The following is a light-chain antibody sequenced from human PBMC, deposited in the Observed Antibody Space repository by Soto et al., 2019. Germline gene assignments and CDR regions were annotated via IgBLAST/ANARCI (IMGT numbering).Light chain of an antibody. CDR2: AAS. V-gene: IGKV1-39*01. J-gene: IGKJ5*01. CDR1: QNINTY. CDR3: QQSFSTLLIS. Sequence: DIQMTQSPSSLAASIGDGVTITCRASQNINTYLNWYQQKPGKAPKLLISAASNLQSGVPSRFSGSGSGTDFTLTISGLQPDDFATYYCQQSFSTLLISFGQGTRLEIK.